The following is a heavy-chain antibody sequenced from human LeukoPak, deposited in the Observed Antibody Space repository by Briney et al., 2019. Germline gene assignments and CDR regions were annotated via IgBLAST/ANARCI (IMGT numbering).Heavy chain of an antibody. J-gene: IGHJ4*02. V-gene: IGHV3-30-3*01. Sequence: PGGSLRLSCAASGFTLSSYAMHWVRQAPGKGLEWVAVISYDGSNKYYADSVKGRFTISRDNSKNTLYLQMNSLRAEDTAVYYCARVRSSWYWVDYWGQGTLVTVSS. CDR1: GFTLSSYA. CDR2: ISYDGSNK. CDR3: ARVRSSWYWVDY. D-gene: IGHD6-13*01.